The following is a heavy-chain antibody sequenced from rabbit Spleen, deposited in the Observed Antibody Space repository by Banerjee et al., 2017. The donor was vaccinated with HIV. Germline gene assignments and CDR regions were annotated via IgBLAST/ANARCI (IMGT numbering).Heavy chain of an antibody. V-gene: IGHV1S40*01. CDR1: GFSFSGGYD. CDR3: GRGSATMTMVITGYYLSL. CDR2: INAATGKP. D-gene: IGHD2-1*01. J-gene: IGHJ4*01. Sequence: QSLEESGGDLVKPGASLTLTCTASGFSFSGGYDMCWVRQAPGKGLEWIACINAATGKPVYATWAKGRFTISRASATTVTLQMTRLTAADTATYFCGRGSATMTMVITGYYLSLWGPGTLVTVS.